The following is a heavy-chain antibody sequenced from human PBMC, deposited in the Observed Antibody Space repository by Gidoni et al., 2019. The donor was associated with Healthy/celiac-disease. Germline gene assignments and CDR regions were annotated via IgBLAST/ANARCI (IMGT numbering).Heavy chain of an antibody. J-gene: IGHJ3*02. V-gene: IGHV3-49*03. D-gene: IGHD2-2*01. Sequence: EVQLVESGGGLVQPGRSLSLSCTASGFTLGDYAVRWFRQAPGKGLEWVGFIRSKAYGGTTEYAASVKGRFTISRDDSKSIAYLQMNSLKTEDTAVYYCTRYCSSTSCLTDAFDIWGQGTMVTVSS. CDR1: GFTLGDYA. CDR2: IRSKAYGGTT. CDR3: TRYCSSTSCLTDAFDI.